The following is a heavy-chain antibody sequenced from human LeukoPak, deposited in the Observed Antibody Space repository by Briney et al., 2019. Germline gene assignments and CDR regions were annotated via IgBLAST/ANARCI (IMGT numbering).Heavy chain of an antibody. CDR1: GYTFTSYG. Sequence: ASVKVSCKASGYTFTSYGISWVRQAPGQGLEWMGWISAYNGNTNYAQKLQGRVTMTTDTSTSTAYMELSSLRSEDTAVYYCARGVTMVRGVIMVYYYYYMDVWGKGTTVTISS. V-gene: IGHV1-18*01. J-gene: IGHJ6*03. CDR2: ISAYNGNT. D-gene: IGHD3-10*01. CDR3: ARGVTMVRGVIMVYYYYYMDV.